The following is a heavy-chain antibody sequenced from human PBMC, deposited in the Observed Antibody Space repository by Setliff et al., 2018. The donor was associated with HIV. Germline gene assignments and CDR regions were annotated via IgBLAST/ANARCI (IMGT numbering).Heavy chain of an antibody. V-gene: IGHV1-18*01. CDR1: GYTFTSYP. J-gene: IGHJ4*02. D-gene: IGHD6-13*01. CDR2: ISAYNGNT. Sequence: ASVKVSCKASGYTFTSYPMHWVRQAPGQRPEWMGWISAYNGNTNYAQKLQGRITMTTDPSTSTAYMDLRSLRSDDTAVYYCARDDVFKSSSFDYWGQGTLVTVSS. CDR3: ARDDVFKSSSFDY.